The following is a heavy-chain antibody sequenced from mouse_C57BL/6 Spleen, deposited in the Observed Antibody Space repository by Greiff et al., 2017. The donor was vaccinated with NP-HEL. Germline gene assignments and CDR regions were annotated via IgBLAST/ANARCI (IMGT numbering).Heavy chain of an antibody. V-gene: IGHV1-80*01. CDR2: IYPGDGDT. J-gene: IGHJ4*01. CDR1: GYAFSSYW. Sequence: QVQLQQSGAELVKPGASVKISCKASGYAFSSYWMNWVKQRPGKGLEWIGQIYPGDGDTNYNGKFKGKATLTADKSSSTAYMQLSSLTSEDSAVYFCARGRGKVSVLHAMDYWGQGTSVTVSS. D-gene: IGHD3-2*02. CDR3: ARGRGKVSVLHAMDY.